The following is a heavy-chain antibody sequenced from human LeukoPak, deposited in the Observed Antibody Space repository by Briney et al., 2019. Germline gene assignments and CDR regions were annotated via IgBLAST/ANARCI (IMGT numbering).Heavy chain of an antibody. V-gene: IGHV3-33*01. Sequence: PGGSLRLSCAASGFTFSSYGMHWVRQAPGKGLEWVAVIWYDGSNKYYGDSVKGRFTISRDNSKDTLFLQMNSLRAEDTAVYYCARDQKYAAGSYNLPFDVWGQGTLVTVSS. CDR2: IWYDGSNK. CDR1: GFTFSSYG. D-gene: IGHD3-10*01. J-gene: IGHJ4*02. CDR3: ARDQKYAAGSYNLPFDV.